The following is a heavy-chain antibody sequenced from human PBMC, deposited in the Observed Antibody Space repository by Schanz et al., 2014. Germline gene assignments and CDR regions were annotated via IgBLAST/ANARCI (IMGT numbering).Heavy chain of an antibody. J-gene: IGHJ6*02. CDR2: ISDYNGKT. CDR1: GYTFSSYG. Sequence: QVQLVQSGPEVEKPGASVKVSCKASGYTFSSYGITWVRQAPGLGLEWMGWISDYNGKTNYAQKFQGRVIMSTDRSSSTAYLELRSLTSDDSAIYYGARHRFGVFYYGLDVWGQGTTILVSS. CDR3: ARHRFGVFYYGLDV. V-gene: IGHV1-18*01. D-gene: IGHD3-10*01.